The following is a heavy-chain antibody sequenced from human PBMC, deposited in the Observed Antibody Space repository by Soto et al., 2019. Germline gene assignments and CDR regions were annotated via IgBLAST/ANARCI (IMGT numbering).Heavy chain of an antibody. CDR1: KECISRCS. V-gene: IGHV4-34*01. J-gene: IGHJ4*02. CDR2: INHSGST. D-gene: IGHD3-9*01. Sequence: SETLSVNRPVGKECISRCSPNHKHQPPGKGLEWIGEINHSGSTNYNPSLKSRVTISVDTSKNQFSLKLSSVTAADTAVYYCARGLDDILTGYYDWGQGTLVTVSS. CDR3: ARGLDDILTGYYD.